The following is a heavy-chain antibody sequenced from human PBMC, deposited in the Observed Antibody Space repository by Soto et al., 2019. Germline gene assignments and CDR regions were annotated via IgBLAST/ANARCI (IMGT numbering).Heavy chain of an antibody. J-gene: IGHJ5*02. CDR1: GLSITDSEMG. V-gene: IGHV2-26*01. Sequence: QVTLKESGPVLVKPTETLTLRCTVSGLSITDSEMGVSWIRQPPGQPLEWLAHIDSSGEKSYRTFLKSRLAISKDTTNSQTVLTRTNMDPADTATYYCARRHLAVAVSPWFDPLGQGIPVTVSS. D-gene: IGHD6-19*01. CDR3: ARRHLAVAVSPWFDP. CDR2: IDSSGEK.